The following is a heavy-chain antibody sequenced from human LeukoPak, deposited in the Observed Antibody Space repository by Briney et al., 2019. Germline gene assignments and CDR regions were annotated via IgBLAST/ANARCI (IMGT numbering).Heavy chain of an antibody. CDR1: GFPFSSHG. D-gene: IGHD5-12*01. J-gene: IGHJ4*02. CDR2: ISPGGGPT. CDR3: AKDGAWLRFDD. Sequence: GGSLRLSCAGSGFPFSSHGMNWVRQAPGKGLEWVSGISPGGGPTYYADSVKGRFTISRDDSKNTLYLQMKDLRAEDTAVYYCAKDGAWLRFDDWGQGILVTVSS. V-gene: IGHV3-23*01.